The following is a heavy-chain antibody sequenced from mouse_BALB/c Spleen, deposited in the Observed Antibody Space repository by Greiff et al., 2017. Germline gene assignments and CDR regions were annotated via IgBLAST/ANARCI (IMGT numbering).Heavy chain of an antibody. CDR1: GYSITSDYA. CDR3: ARSDYGGMDY. CDR2: ISYSGST. Sequence: EVKLQESGPGLVKPSQSLSLTCTVTGYSITSDYAWNWIRQFPGNKLEWMGYISYSGSTSYNPSLKSRISITRDTSKNQFFLQLNSVTTEDTATYYCARSDYGGMDYWGQGTSVTVSS. D-gene: IGHD1-1*01. V-gene: IGHV3-2*02. J-gene: IGHJ4*01.